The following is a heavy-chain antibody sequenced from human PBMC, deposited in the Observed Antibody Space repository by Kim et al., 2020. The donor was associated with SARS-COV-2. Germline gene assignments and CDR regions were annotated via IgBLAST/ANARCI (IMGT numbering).Heavy chain of an antibody. CDR1: GYSFSSYT. Sequence: ASVKVSCKASGYSFSSYTMNWVRQAPGQGLEWMGWINTNSGNPTYAQAFQGRVIFSLDTSVSTAYLTMTGLKSEDTALYYCLRGGLQLSDVVSIWG. CDR3: LRGGLQLSDVVSI. D-gene: IGHD2-15*01. CDR2: INTNSGNP. J-gene: IGHJ3*02. V-gene: IGHV7-4-1*02.